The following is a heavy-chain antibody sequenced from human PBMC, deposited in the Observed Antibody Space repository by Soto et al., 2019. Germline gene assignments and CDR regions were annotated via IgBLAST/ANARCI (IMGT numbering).Heavy chain of an antibody. D-gene: IGHD3-16*02. CDR1: GGSISSYY. CDR3: ARAGEYDYIWGSYRYNWPTLDFDI. Sequence: PSETLSLTCTVSGGSISSYYWSWIRQPPGKGLEWIGYIYYSGSTNYNPSLKSRVTISVDTSKNQFSLKLSSVTAADTAVYYCARAGEYDYIWGSYRYNWPTLDFDIWGHGKMVTV. CDR2: IYYSGST. J-gene: IGHJ3*02. V-gene: IGHV4-59*01.